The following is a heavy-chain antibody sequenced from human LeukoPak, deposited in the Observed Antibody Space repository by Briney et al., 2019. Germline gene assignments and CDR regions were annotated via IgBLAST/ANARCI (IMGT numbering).Heavy chain of an antibody. D-gene: IGHD2-8*01. CDR3: ARLGFCTKGGCLSDL. CDR2: FYHSGSS. J-gene: IGHJ5*02. V-gene: IGHV4-59*08. Sequence: PSETLSLTCTVSGGSISAYYGNWIRQPPGKGLEGIGFFYHSGSSDYNPSLKSRLTISMDTSKNQLSLNLTSVTAADTAVYYCARLGFCTKGGCLSDLWGLGTVVTVSS. CDR1: GGSISAYY.